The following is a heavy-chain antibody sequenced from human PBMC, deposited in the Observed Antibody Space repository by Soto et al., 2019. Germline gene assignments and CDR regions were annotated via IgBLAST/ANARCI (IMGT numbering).Heavy chain of an antibody. D-gene: IGHD6-19*01. CDR3: AAYMIAVAGTSFDY. V-gene: IGHV4-59*01. CDR2: IYYSGST. Sequence: KPSETLSLTCTVSGGSISSYYWSWIRQPPGKGLEWIGYIYYSGSTNYNPSLKSRVTISVDTSKNQFSLKLSSVTAADTAVYYCAAYMIAVAGTSFDYWGQGTLVTVSS. CDR1: GGSISSYY. J-gene: IGHJ4*02.